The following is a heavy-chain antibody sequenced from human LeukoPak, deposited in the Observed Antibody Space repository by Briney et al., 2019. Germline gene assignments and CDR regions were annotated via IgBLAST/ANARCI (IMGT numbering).Heavy chain of an antibody. D-gene: IGHD5-18*01. CDR3: APQTVDTAMVGYFQH. Sequence: GGSLRLSCAASGFTFSSFSMNWVRQAPGKGLEWVSSISSSSSYIYYADSVKGRFTISRDNAKNSLYLQRTSLRAENTAVYYGAPQTVDTAMVGYFQHWGQGTLVTLSS. J-gene: IGHJ1*01. CDR1: GFTFSSFS. CDR2: ISSSSSYI. V-gene: IGHV3-21*01.